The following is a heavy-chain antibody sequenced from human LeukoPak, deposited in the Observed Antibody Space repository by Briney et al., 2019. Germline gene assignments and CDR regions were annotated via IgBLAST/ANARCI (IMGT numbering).Heavy chain of an antibody. V-gene: IGHV3-15*01. CDR2: IKSKTDGGTT. CDR1: GFTFSSYT. CDR3: TSITPAGYLDY. Sequence: PGGSLRLSCAASGFTFSSYTMSWVRQAPGKGLEWVGRIKSKTDGGTTDYAAPVKGRFTISRDDSKNTLYLQMNSLKTEDTAVYYCTSITPAGYLDYWGQGTLVTVSS. D-gene: IGHD6-13*01. J-gene: IGHJ4*02.